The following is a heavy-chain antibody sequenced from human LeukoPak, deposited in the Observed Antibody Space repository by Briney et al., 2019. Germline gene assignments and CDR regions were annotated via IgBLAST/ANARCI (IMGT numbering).Heavy chain of an antibody. Sequence: SETLSLTCTVPGGSISSGGYYWSWIRQHPGKGLEWIGYIYYSGSTYYNPSLKSRMTISLDTSKNQFSLKLSSVTAADTAVYYCARDLGYDFWSGSPPYGVDVWGQGTTVTVSS. CDR2: IYYSGST. CDR1: GGSISSGGYY. D-gene: IGHD3-3*01. V-gene: IGHV4-31*03. J-gene: IGHJ6*02. CDR3: ARDLGYDFWSGSPPYGVDV.